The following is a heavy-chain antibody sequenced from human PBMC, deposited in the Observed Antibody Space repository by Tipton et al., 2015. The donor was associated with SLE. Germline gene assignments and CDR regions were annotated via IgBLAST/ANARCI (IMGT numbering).Heavy chain of an antibody. Sequence: GLVKPSETLSLSCDVSGFSISSGYYWGWIRQPPGKGLEWIGSISQSGSAYYNASLRSRISMSIDTLKNQVFLRLNSVTAADTAAYYCARHDYDDNGYYMHYFDYWGQGTLVTVSS. J-gene: IGHJ4*02. CDR2: ISQSGSA. CDR1: GFSISSGYY. V-gene: IGHV4-38-2*01. CDR3: ARHDYDDNGYYMHYFDY. D-gene: IGHD3-22*01.